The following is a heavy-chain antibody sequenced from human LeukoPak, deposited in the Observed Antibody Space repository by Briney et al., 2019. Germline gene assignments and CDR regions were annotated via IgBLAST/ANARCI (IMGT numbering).Heavy chain of an antibody. J-gene: IGHJ4*02. CDR1: GFTFNAYA. V-gene: IGHV3-43*02. CDR2: VKGDGVTT. D-gene: IGHD6-19*01. Sequence: GGSLRLSCAASGFTFNAYAIHWVRQAPGKGLEWVSLVKGDGVTTDYTNSVKGRFTVSRDNSKNSLYLQMSNLRTEDTALYYCVRDTGSGWDFDYWGQGTLVTVSS. CDR3: VRDTGSGWDFDY.